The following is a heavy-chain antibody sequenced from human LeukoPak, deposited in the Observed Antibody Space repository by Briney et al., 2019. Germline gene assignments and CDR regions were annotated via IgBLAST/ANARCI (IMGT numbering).Heavy chain of an antibody. CDR1: GGSISSGSYY. V-gene: IGHV4-61*02. J-gene: IGHJ5*02. D-gene: IGHD2-2*01. Sequence: SETLSLTCTVSGGSISSGSYYWSWLRQPAGRGLEWIGRIYTSGSTNYNPSLKSRVTISVDTSKNQFSLKLSSVTAADTAVYYCARDYQGGFDPWGQGTLVTVSS. CDR2: IYTSGST. CDR3: ARDYQGGFDP.